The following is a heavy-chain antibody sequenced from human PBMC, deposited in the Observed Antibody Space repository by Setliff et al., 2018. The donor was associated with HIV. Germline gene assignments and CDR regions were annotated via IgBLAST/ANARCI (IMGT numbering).Heavy chain of an antibody. V-gene: IGHV7-4-1*02. CDR3: ARALVYGDYPPGELYYYYGMDV. CDR1: GYTFTSYA. J-gene: IGHJ6*02. CDR2: INTNTGNP. Sequence: ASVKVSCKASGYTFTSYAMNWVRQAPGQGLEWMGWINTNTGNPTYAQGFTGRFVFSLDTSVSTAYLQISSLKAEDTAVYYCARALVYGDYPPGELYYYYGMDVWGQGTTGTSP. D-gene: IGHD4-17*01.